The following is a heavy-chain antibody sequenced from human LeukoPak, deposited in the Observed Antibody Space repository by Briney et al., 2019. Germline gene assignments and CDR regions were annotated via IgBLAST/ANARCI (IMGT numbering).Heavy chain of an antibody. CDR1: GFTFSSYW. D-gene: IGHD3-22*01. V-gene: IGHV3-74*03. Sequence: GGSLRLSCAASGFTFSSYWIHWVRQAPGKGLVWVSRIDSGGNITTYADSVKGRFTISRDNAKNTLYLQMNSLRAEDTAVYYCAGISYDSSGYYDYWGQGTLVTVSS. CDR3: AGISYDSSGYYDY. J-gene: IGHJ4*02. CDR2: IDSGGNIT.